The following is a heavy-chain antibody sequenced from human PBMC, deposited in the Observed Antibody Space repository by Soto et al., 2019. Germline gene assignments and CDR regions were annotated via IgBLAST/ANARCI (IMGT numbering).Heavy chain of an antibody. D-gene: IGHD3-22*01. Sequence: SETLSLTCTVSGGSMSSYYWSWIRQPPGKGLEWIGYIFYSGSTNYNPSLKSRVTISVDMSRNQLSLRVTPVTAADTALYYCARGMYDSSGFSNPFDIWGQGTMVTVSS. V-gene: IGHV4-59*01. CDR3: ARGMYDSSGFSNPFDI. J-gene: IGHJ3*02. CDR1: GGSMSSYY. CDR2: IFYSGST.